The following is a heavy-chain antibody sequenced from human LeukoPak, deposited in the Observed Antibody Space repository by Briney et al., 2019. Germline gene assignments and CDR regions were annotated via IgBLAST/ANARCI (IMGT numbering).Heavy chain of an antibody. Sequence: SVKVSCKASGGTFSSYAISWVRQAPGQGLEWMGRIIPILGIANYAQKFQGRVTITADKSTSTAYMELSSLRSEDTAVYYCARVSVTTFNWFDPWGQGTLVTVSS. V-gene: IGHV1-69*04. CDR3: ARVSVTTFNWFDP. CDR2: IIPILGIA. J-gene: IGHJ5*02. D-gene: IGHD2/OR15-2a*01. CDR1: GGTFSSYA.